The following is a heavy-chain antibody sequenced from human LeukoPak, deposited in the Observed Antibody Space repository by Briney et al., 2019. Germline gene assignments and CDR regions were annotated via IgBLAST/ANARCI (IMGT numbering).Heavy chain of an antibody. CDR1: GFTFSSYS. D-gene: IGHD3-22*01. J-gene: IGHJ4*02. Sequence: GGSLRLSCAASGFTFSSYSMDWVRQAPGKGLEWVSSISSSSSYIYYADSVKGRFTISRDNAKNSLYLQMNSLRAEDTAVYYCARGVYDSSGYYWRDYWGQGTLVTVSS. CDR2: ISSSSSYI. V-gene: IGHV3-21*01. CDR3: ARGVYDSSGYYWRDY.